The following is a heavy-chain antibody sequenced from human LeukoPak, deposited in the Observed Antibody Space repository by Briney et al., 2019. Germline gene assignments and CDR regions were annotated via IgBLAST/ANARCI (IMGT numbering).Heavy chain of an antibody. Sequence: GESLRLSCAASGFSFDDYTLHWVRQSPGKGPEWVSLITRDGGSTFFADSVKGRFTISRDNSKKSLYLQMNSLRSEDTALYYCAIEHLMYFEYWGQGTLVTVSS. CDR3: AIEHLMYFEY. CDR2: ITRDGGST. J-gene: IGHJ4*02. V-gene: IGHV3-43*01. CDR1: GFSFDDYT.